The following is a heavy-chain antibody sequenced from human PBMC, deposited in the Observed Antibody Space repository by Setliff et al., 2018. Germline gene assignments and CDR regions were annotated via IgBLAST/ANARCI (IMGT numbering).Heavy chain of an antibody. D-gene: IGHD3-3*01. CDR1: GGSISSSSYY. CDR2: IYYSGIT. CDR3: ARAPRNFGVVINYYYYYYGMDV. Sequence: SETLSLTCTVSGGSISSSSYYWGWIRQPPGKGLEWIGSIYYSGITYYNPSLNSRGAISVDTSRDQFSLRLSSVTAADTAVYYCARAPRNFGVVINYYYYYYGMDVWGQGTTVTVSS. J-gene: IGHJ6*02. V-gene: IGHV4-39*01.